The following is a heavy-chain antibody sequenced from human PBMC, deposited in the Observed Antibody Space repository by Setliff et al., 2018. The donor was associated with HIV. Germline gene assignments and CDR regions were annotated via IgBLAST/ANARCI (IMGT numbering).Heavy chain of an antibody. D-gene: IGHD1-26*01. Sequence: GGSLRLSCGASGFSFSSYSMNWVRQAPGKGLEWVSYISPSSTIIYYADSLKGRFTISRDNAKNSLYLQMNSLRGEDTAVYYCARDRGWEQHWNAFDIWGQGTMVTVSS. V-gene: IGHV3-48*01. CDR3: ARDRGWEQHWNAFDI. CDR2: ISPSSTII. CDR1: GFSFSSYS. J-gene: IGHJ3*02.